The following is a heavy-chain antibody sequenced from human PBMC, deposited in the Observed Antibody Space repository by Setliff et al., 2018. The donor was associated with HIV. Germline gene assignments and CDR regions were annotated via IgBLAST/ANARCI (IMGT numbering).Heavy chain of an antibody. V-gene: IGHV4-59*11. CDR3: AKGAGSYGDYTFDY. J-gene: IGHJ4*02. Sequence: SETLSLTCTVSGASITSHYWSWIRQSPGRELEWIGYIYSTGSTNYNPSLQSRVSISMDASKNKFPLKVTSVTSADTAVYYCAKGAGSYGDYTFDYWGQGNLVTVS. CDR2: IYSTGST. D-gene: IGHD4-17*01. CDR1: GASITSHY.